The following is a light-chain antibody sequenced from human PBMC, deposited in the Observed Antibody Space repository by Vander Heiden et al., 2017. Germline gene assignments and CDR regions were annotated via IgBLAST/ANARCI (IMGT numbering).Light chain of an antibody. V-gene: IGKV4-1*01. Sequence: DIVMTQSPDSLAVSLGERATINCKSSQSVLYSSNNKNYLAWYQQKPGQPPKLLIYWASTRASGVPDRFSGSGSGTDFTLTISSLQAEDVAVYYCQQYYNSPWTFGQGTKVEIK. CDR2: WAS. CDR3: QQYYNSPWT. J-gene: IGKJ1*01. CDR1: QSVLYSSNNKNY.